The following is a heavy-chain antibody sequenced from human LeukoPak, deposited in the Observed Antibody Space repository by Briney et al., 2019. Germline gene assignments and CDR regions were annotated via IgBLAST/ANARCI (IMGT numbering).Heavy chain of an antibody. CDR2: IDPSDSYT. CDR3: ARGAVVAATDFDY. Sequence: RLGESLKISCKGSGYRFTSYWLNWVRQMPGKGLEWMGRIDPSDSYTNYSPSFQGHVTISAGKSISTAYLQWSSLKASDTAMYYCARGAVVAATDFDYWGQGTLVTVSS. D-gene: IGHD2-15*01. V-gene: IGHV5-10-1*01. J-gene: IGHJ4*02. CDR1: GYRFTSYW.